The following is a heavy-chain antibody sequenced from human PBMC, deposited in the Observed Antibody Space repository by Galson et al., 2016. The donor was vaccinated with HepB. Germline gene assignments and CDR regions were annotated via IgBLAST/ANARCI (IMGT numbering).Heavy chain of an antibody. V-gene: IGHV3-48*02. CDR2: IFSSSTI. J-gene: IGHJ4*02. CDR1: GFTLSRYW. CDR3: ARGWRENTLDY. D-gene: IGHD2/OR15-2a*01. Sequence: SLRLSCAASGFTLSRYWMSWVRQAPGRGLEWISFIFSSSTIYYADSVKGRFTISRDNAKNSLYLQMNSLTDEDTAVYFCARGWRENTLDYWGQGTLVTVSS.